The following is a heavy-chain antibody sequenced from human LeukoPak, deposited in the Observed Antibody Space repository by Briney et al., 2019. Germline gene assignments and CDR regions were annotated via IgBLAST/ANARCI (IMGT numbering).Heavy chain of an antibody. D-gene: IGHD3-22*01. CDR3: ARETRYYDSSGSIDY. Sequence: SETLSLTCTVSGGSFSSHYWSWIRQPPGKGLEWIGYIYYSGSTNYNPSLKSRVTISVDTSKNQFSLKLSSVTAADTAVYYCARETRYYDSSGSIDYWGQGTLVTVSS. CDR1: GGSFSSHY. J-gene: IGHJ4*02. CDR2: IYYSGST. V-gene: IGHV4-59*11.